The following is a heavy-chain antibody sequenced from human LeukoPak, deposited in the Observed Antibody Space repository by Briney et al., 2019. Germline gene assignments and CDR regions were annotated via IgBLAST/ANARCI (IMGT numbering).Heavy chain of an antibody. J-gene: IGHJ6*02. CDR3: ARGPYCSSTSCYTPHYYYYGMDV. V-gene: IGHV1-18*01. CDR2: ISAYNGNS. D-gene: IGHD2-2*02. CDR1: GYTFTSYG. Sequence: ASVKVSCKASGYTFTSYGISWVRQAPGQGLEWMGWISAYNGNSNYAQKLQGRVTMTTDTSTSTAYMELSSLRSEDTAVYYCARGPYCSSTSCYTPHYYYYGMDVWGQGTTVTVSS.